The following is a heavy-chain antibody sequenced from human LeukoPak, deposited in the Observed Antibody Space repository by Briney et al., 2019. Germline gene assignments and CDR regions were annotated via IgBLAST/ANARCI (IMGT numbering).Heavy chain of an antibody. CDR2: ISYDAKYK. V-gene: IGHV3-30*04. D-gene: IGHD2-15*01. CDR1: GFTFSNYA. J-gene: IGHJ4*02. CDR3: ARVPVFPATRLDY. Sequence: GESQRLSWAASGFTFSNYAMRWVRQAPGKGLEWVAVISYDAKYKYYADSLKGRFTICRDTYNNTLYMQMTSLGSEDTVVYCGARVPVFPATRLDYWGRGTLVTVSS.